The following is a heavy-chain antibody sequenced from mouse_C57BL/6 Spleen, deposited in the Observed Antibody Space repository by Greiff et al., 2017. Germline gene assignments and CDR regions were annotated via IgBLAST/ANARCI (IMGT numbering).Heavy chain of an antibody. D-gene: IGHD2-2*01. CDR1: GYTFTTYP. Sequence: QVQLKESGAELVKPGASVKLSCKASGYTFTTYPIEWMKQNHGKSLEWIGNFHPYNDDTKYNEKFKGKATLTVEKASSTVYLELSRLTSDDSAVYNCARKRYGYDGGFAYWGQGTLVTVSA. J-gene: IGHJ3*01. CDR2: FHPYNDDT. CDR3: ARKRYGYDGGFAY. V-gene: IGHV1-47*01.